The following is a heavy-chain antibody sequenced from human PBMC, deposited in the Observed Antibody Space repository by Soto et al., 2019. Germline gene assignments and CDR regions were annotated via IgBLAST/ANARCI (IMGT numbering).Heavy chain of an antibody. CDR3: ARDSRGYCSGGSCYAFYYYGMDV. J-gene: IGHJ6*02. CDR1: KSIFTGYG. CDR2: IWYDGSNK. D-gene: IGHD2-15*01. Sequence: GSLRLSCAASKSIFTGYGMHWVRQTPGKGLEWVAVIWYDGSNKYYADSVKGRFTISRDNSKNTLYLQMNSLRAEDTAVYYCARDSRGYCSGGSCYAFYYYGMDVWGQGTTVTVSS. V-gene: IGHV3-33*01.